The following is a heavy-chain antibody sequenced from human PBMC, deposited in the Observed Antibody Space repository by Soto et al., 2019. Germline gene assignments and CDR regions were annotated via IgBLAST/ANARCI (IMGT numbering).Heavy chain of an antibody. CDR2: IIPIFGTA. J-gene: IGHJ6*04. D-gene: IGHD3-22*01. V-gene: IGHV1-69*06. CDR3: ARDDNHGMDV. CDR1: GGTFSSYA. Sequence: SGGTFSSYAISWVRQAPGQGLEWMGGIIPIFGTANYAQKFQGRVTITADKSTSTAYMELSSLRSEDTAVYYCARDDNHGMDVWGEGTTVTVSS.